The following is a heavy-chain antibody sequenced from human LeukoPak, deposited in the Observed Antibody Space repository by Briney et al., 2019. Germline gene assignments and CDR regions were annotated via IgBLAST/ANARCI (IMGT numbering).Heavy chain of an antibody. Sequence: GGSLRLSCAASGFTFSNAWMSWVRQAPGKGLEWVGRIKSKTDGGTTDYAAPVKGRITISRDDSKNTLYLQMNSLKTEDTAVYYCTTTSGGLVVGATTSYYYYGMDVWGQGTTVTVSS. CDR3: TTTSGGLVVGATTSYYYYGMDV. D-gene: IGHD1-26*01. J-gene: IGHJ6*02. CDR2: IKSKTDGGTT. V-gene: IGHV3-15*01. CDR1: GFTFSNAW.